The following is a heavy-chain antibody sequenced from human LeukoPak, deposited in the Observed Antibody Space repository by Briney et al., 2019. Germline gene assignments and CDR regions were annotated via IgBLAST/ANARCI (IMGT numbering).Heavy chain of an antibody. D-gene: IGHD6-13*01. J-gene: IGHJ4*02. Sequence: GGSLRLSCVASGFNFDDYAMHWVRQAPGKGMEWVSGISWNNGSIQYAASVEGRFTISRDSAKKSLYLHMNSLRPEDTAFYYCAKDGEVLPAGEIDYWGQGTLVTVSS. CDR1: GFNFDDYA. V-gene: IGHV3-9*01. CDR3: AKDGEVLPAGEIDY. CDR2: ISWNNGSI.